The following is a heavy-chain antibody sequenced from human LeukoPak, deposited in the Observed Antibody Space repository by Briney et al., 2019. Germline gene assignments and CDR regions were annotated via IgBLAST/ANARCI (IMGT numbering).Heavy chain of an antibody. V-gene: IGHV4-61*02. CDR1: GGSIRSGSYY. J-gene: IGHJ4*02. CDR2: MYNSGST. CDR3: ARGAPGGYSSGFFHFDY. D-gene: IGHD6-19*01. Sequence: PSETLSLTCTVSGGSIRSGSYYWSWIRQPAGKGLEWIGRMYNSGSTNYNPSLMSRVTISVDTSKNQFSLKLSSVTAADTAVYYCARGAPGGYSSGFFHFDYWGQGTLVTVSS.